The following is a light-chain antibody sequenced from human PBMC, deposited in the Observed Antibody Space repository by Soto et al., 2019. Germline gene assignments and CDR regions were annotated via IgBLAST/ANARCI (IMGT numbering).Light chain of an antibody. J-gene: IGLJ1*01. Sequence: QSALTQPPSASGSPGQSVTISCTGTGSDVGAYNYVSWYQQHPGKAPKLIIYEVSKRPSGVPDRLSGSKSGNTASLTVSGLQAEDEADYYCSSYAGSNNYVFGTGTKVTVL. CDR1: GSDVGAYNY. V-gene: IGLV2-8*01. CDR2: EVS. CDR3: SSYAGSNNYV.